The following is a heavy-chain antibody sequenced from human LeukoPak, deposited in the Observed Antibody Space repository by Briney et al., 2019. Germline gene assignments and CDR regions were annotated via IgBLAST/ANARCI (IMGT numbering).Heavy chain of an antibody. J-gene: IGHJ4*02. V-gene: IGHV4-34*01. CDR1: GGSFSGYY. D-gene: IGHD5-24*01. CDR2: INHSGST. Sequence: SQTLSLTYAVYGGSFSGYYWSWIRQPPGKGLEWIGEINHSGSTNYNPSLKSRVTISVDTSKNQFSLKLSSVTAADTAVYYCARGGRDGYNTGLDYWGQGTLVTVSS. CDR3: ARGGRDGYNTGLDY.